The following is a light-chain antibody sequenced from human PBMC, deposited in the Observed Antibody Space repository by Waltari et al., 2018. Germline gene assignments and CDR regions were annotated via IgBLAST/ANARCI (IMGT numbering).Light chain of an antibody. V-gene: IGKV1-9*01. Sequence: DIQLTQSPSFLSASVGDRVTITRRASQGLTSYFAWYQQKPGKAPKLLIYDISTLQSGVPSRFSGSGSGTEFTLTISSLQPEDSATYYCQQLNEYPITFGQGTRVETK. CDR3: QQLNEYPIT. CDR1: QGLTSY. CDR2: DIS. J-gene: IGKJ5*01.